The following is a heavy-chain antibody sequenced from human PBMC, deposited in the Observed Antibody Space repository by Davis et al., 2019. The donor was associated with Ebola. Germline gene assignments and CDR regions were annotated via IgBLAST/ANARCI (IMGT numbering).Heavy chain of an antibody. CDR1: GHTFTGYY. J-gene: IGHJ6*04. CDR3: ATLWFGELLGMDV. V-gene: IGHV1-2*06. Sequence: ASVKVSCKASGHTFTGYYMHWVRQAPGQGLEWMGRINPNSGGTNYAQTFQGRVTMTRDTSISTAYMELSRLRSDDTAVYYCATLWFGELLGMDVWGKGTTVTVSS. CDR2: INPNSGGT. D-gene: IGHD3-10*01.